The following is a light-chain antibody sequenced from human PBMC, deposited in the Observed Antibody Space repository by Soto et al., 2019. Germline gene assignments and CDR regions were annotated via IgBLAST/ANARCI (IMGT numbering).Light chain of an antibody. Sequence: EIVLTQSPATLSSSPGERATLSCRASQSVTSYLAWYQQKPGQAPRLLIYDASNRATGIPVRFSGSGSGTDFTLTISSLEPEDFAVYYCQQRSKWPLTFGGGTKVEIK. CDR3: QQRSKWPLT. J-gene: IGKJ4*01. CDR1: QSVTSY. CDR2: DAS. V-gene: IGKV3-11*01.